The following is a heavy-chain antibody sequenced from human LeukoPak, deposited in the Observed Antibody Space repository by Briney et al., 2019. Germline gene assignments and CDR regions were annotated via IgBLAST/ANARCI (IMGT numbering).Heavy chain of an antibody. CDR1: DGSISSYH. V-gene: IGHV4-4*07. J-gene: IGHJ5*01. Sequence: SETLSLTCTVSDGSISSYHWSWIRQSAGKGLEWIGRIYSSGSTNYNPSLKSRVTMSVDTSKNQFSLKLSSVTAADTAVYYCARGLKYSGTYGWIAPWGQGSPLTVSS. D-gene: IGHD1-26*01. CDR3: ARGLKYSGTYGWIAP. CDR2: IYSSGST.